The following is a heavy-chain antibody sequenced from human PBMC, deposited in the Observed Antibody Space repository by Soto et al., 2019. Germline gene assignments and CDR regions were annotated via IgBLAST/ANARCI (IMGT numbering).Heavy chain of an antibody. CDR3: AYGDYGLSDY. CDR2: IYYSGST. V-gene: IGHV4-39*01. D-gene: IGHD4-17*01. J-gene: IGHJ4*02. CDR1: GGSISSSSYY. Sequence: SATLSLTCTVSGGSISSSSYYWGWIRQPPGKGLEWIGSIYYSGSTYYNPSLKSRVTISVDTSKNQFSLKLSSVTAADTAVYYCAYGDYGLSDYWGQGTLVTVSS.